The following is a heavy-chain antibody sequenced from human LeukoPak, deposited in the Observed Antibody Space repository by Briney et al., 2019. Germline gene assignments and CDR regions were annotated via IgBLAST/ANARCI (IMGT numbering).Heavy chain of an antibody. CDR2: IYYSGST. V-gene: IGHV4-59*08. J-gene: IGHJ4*02. CDR3: ASVVVLAVSIDY. CDR1: GGSISSYY. D-gene: IGHD2-15*01. Sequence: SETLSLTCTVSGGSISSYYWSWIRQPPGKGLEWIGYIYYSGSTNYNPSLKSRVTISVDTSKNQFSLKLSSVTAADTAVYYCASVVVLAVSIDYWGQGTLVTVSS.